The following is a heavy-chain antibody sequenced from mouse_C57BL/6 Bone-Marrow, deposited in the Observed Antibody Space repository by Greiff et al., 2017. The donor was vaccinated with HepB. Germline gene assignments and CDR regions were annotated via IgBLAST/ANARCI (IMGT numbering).Heavy chain of an antibody. CDR2: ISGGGGNT. CDR3: ARRYGSSFDY. CDR1: GFTFSSYT. Sequence: EVQVVESGGGLVKPGGSLKLSCAASGFTFSSYTMSWVRQTPEKRLEWVATISGGGGNTYYPDSVKGRFTISRDNAKNTLYLQMSSLRSEDTALYYCARRYGSSFDYWGQGTTLTVSS. V-gene: IGHV5-9*01. D-gene: IGHD1-1*01. J-gene: IGHJ2*01.